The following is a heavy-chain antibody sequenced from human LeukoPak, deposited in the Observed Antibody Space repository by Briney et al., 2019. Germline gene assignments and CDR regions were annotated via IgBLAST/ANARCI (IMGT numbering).Heavy chain of an antibody. J-gene: IGHJ6*03. CDR2: IYYSGST. V-gene: IGHV4-31*03. CDR1: GGSISSGGYY. D-gene: IGHD5-24*01. Sequence: PSETLPLTCTVSGGSISSGGYYWSWIRQHPGKGLEWIGYIYYSGSTYYNPSLKSRVTISVDTPKNQFSLKLSSVTAADTAVYYCARVSRDGYNDYYYMDVWGKGTTVTVSS. CDR3: ARVSRDGYNDYYYMDV.